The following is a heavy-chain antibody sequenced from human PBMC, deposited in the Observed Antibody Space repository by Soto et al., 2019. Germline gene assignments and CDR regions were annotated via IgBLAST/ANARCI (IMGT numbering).Heavy chain of an antibody. CDR1: GFAFSDHY. J-gene: IGHJ4*02. Sequence: EVQLVESGGGLVQPGGSLRLSCAASGFAFSDHYRDWVRQPPGKGLEWVGRVRKKVNSYTTEYSAFVKGRFTISRDLSNSSMNLQMNSLKTDATAVYYCVRGSEAGDNFDSWGQGTLVTVTS. D-gene: IGHD2-21*01. CDR3: VRGSEAGDNFDS. CDR2: VRKKVNSYTT. V-gene: IGHV3-72*01.